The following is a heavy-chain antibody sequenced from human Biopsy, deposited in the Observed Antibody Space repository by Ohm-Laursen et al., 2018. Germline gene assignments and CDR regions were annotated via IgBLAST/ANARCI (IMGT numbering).Heavy chain of an antibody. CDR2: ISGQRNKT. V-gene: IGHV1-18*01. CDR1: GYTFRSYG. D-gene: IGHD5/OR15-5a*01. J-gene: IGHJ3*02. Sequence: SSVKVSCKASGYTFRSYGISWVRQAPGQGLEWLGWISGQRNKTRYGQKVQGRVMMTKDTSTTTAHLELRSLRSDDTAVYYCARHSPPGLEVSWNDVFDIWGQGTVVTVS. CDR3: ARHSPPGLEVSWNDVFDI.